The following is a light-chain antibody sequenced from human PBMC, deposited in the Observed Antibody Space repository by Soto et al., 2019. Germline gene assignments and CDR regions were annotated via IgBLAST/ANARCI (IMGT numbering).Light chain of an antibody. CDR2: KAS. CDR1: QSISSW. V-gene: IGKV1-5*03. J-gene: IGKJ1*01. Sequence: DIQVTQSPSTLSASVGDRVTITCRASQSISSWLAWYQQKPGKAPKLLLYKASRLESGVPSRFSGSGSGTEFTLTSSSLQPDDFATYYCQQYNSYRWTFGQGTKVEIK. CDR3: QQYNSYRWT.